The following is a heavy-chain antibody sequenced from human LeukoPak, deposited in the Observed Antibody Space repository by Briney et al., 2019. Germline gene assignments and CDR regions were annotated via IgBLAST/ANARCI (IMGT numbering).Heavy chain of an antibody. D-gene: IGHD3-22*01. Sequence: ASVKVSCKASGYTFTGYYMHWVRQAPGQGLEWMGRINPNSGGTNYAQKFQVRVTMPRDTSISTAYMELGRLRSDDTAVYYCAKDLITMIVGTYAFDIWGQGTTVTVSS. CDR3: AKDLITMIVGTYAFDI. CDR2: INPNSGGT. V-gene: IGHV1-2*06. CDR1: GYTFTGYY. J-gene: IGHJ3*02.